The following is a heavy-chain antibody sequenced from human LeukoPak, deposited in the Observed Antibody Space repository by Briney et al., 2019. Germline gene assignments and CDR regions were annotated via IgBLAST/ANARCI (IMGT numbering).Heavy chain of an antibody. D-gene: IGHD6-19*01. V-gene: IGHV4-59*01. Sequence: SETLSLTCTVSGDSISSSYWSWIRQPPGKGLEWIGYIYYSGSTNYNPSLKSRVTISVDTSKNQFSLKLSSVTAADTAVYYCARDLPYSSGWTPFDPWGQGTLVTVSS. CDR1: GDSISSSY. CDR2: IYYSGST. J-gene: IGHJ5*02. CDR3: ARDLPYSSGWTPFDP.